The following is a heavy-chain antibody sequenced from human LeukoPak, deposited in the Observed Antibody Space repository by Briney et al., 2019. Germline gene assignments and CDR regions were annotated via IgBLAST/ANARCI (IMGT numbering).Heavy chain of an antibody. D-gene: IGHD5-18*01. V-gene: IGHV3-48*04. J-gene: IGHJ4*02. CDR2: ISSSGSTI. CDR3: SRLRGYSYGYADY. Sequence: GGSLRLSCAASGFTISSYSMNWVRQAPGKGLEWVSYISSSGSTIDYADSVKGRFTISRDNAESSLYLQMNSLRAEDTAVYYCSRLRGYSYGYADYWGQGTLVTVSS. CDR1: GFTISSYS.